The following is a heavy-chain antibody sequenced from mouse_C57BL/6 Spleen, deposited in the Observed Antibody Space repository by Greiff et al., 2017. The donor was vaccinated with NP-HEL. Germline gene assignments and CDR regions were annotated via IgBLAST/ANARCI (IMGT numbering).Heavy chain of an antibody. CDR2: IDPSDSYT. Sequence: VQLQQPGAELVKPGASVKLSCKASGYTFTSYWMQWVKQRPGQGLEWIGEIDPSDSYTNYNQKFKGKATLTVDTSSSTAYMQLSSLTSEDSAVYYCARSLLLIQFSGDYWGQGTTLTVSS. CDR3: ARSLLLIQFSGDY. V-gene: IGHV1-50*01. J-gene: IGHJ2*01. CDR1: GYTFTSYW. D-gene: IGHD3-1*01.